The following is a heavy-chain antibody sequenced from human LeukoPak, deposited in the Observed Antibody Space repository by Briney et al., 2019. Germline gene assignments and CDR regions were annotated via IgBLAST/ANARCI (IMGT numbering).Heavy chain of an antibody. J-gene: IGHJ4*02. V-gene: IGHV1-8*01. CDR3: ARGYGSYRKGGFDY. CDR1: GYTFTGYD. Sequence: ASVKVSCKASGYTFTGYDINWVRQATGQGLEWMGWINPKSGNTGYAQKFQGRVTMTRDNSINTAYMELSSLRSEDTAVYYCARGYGSYRKGGFDYWGQGTLVTVSS. CDR2: INPKSGNT. D-gene: IGHD1-26*01.